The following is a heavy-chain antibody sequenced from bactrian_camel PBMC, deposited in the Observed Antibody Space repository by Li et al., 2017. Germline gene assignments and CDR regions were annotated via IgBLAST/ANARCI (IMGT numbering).Heavy chain of an antibody. Sequence: HVQLVESGGDLVQAGESLKLSCTASGLRFDDNVMGWFRQVPGKEREAVGCIEQRGDRTFYSNLVKDRFTFFRDNAKKVVYLQMNSLKPEDTGVYYCAAAPMYGYGDMCLLWRKYNYWGQGTQVTVS. CDR2: IEQRGDRT. V-gene: IGHV3S60*01. CDR3: AAAPMYGYGDMCLLWRKYNY. CDR1: GLRFDDNV. J-gene: IGHJ4*01. D-gene: IGHD6*01.